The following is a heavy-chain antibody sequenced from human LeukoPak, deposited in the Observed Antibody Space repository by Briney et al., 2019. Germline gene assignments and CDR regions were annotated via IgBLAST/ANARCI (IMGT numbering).Heavy chain of an antibody. CDR3: ARSSVVAAFFDY. CDR2: IYYSVST. J-gene: IGHJ4*02. D-gene: IGHD2-15*01. CDR1: GGSISSGDYY. V-gene: IGHV4-30-4*01. Sequence: SETLSLTCTVSGGSISSGDYYWSWIRQPPGKGLEWIGYIYYSVSTYYNPSLKSRVTISVDTSKNQFSLKLSSVTAADTAVYYCARSSVVAAFFDYWGQGTLVTVSS.